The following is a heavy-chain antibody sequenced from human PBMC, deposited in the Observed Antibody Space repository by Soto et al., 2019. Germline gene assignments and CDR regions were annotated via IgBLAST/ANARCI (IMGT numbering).Heavy chain of an antibody. CDR3: ARGVRYSSSWYERLAGPRYKRADNWFDP. CDR2: INPNSGGT. Sequence: VASVKVSCKASGYTFTGYYMHWVRQAPGQGLEWMGWINPNSGGTNYAQKFQGWVTMTRDTSISTAYMELSRLRSDDTAVYYCARGVRYSSSWYERLAGPRYKRADNWFDPWGQGTLVTVSS. D-gene: IGHD6-13*01. CDR1: GYTFTGYY. J-gene: IGHJ5*02. V-gene: IGHV1-2*04.